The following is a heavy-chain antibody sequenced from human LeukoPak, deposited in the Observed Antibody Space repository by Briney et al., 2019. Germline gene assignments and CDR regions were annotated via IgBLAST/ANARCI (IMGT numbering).Heavy chain of an antibody. D-gene: IGHD2-15*01. Sequence: PSETLSLTCTVSGGSISSVGYYWSWIRQHPGKGLEWFGYIYYAGSTYYNPSLKSRVTISVDTSKTKFSLKLSSVTAADTAVYYCARAGTVVVAANDYVAFDIWGQGTMVTVSS. J-gene: IGHJ3*02. CDR2: IYYAGST. V-gene: IGHV4-31*03. CDR1: GGSISSVGYY. CDR3: ARAGTVVVAANDYVAFDI.